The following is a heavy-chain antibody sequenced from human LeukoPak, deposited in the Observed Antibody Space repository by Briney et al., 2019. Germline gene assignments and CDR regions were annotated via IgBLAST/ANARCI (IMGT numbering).Heavy chain of an antibody. CDR1: GFTFSDYY. CDR2: ISSSGSTI. J-gene: IGHJ6*02. Sequence: GGSLRLSCAASGFTFSDYYMSWIRQAPGKGLEWVSYISSSGSTIYYADSVKGRFTIPRDNAKNSLYLQMNSLRAGDTAVYYCARHRYPRQKTYGMDVWGQGTTVTVSS. CDR3: ARHRYPRQKTYGMDV. D-gene: IGHD1-1*01. V-gene: IGHV3-11*04.